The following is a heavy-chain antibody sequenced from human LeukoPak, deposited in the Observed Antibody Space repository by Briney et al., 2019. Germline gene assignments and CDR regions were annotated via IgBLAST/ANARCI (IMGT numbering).Heavy chain of an antibody. J-gene: IGHJ4*02. Sequence: PGGSLRLSCAASGFTFSSYAMSWVRQAPGKGLEWVAVISYDGSNKYYADSVKGRFTISRDNSKNTLYLQMNSLRAEDTAVYYCARDKTGTTFPDYWGQGTLVTVSS. V-gene: IGHV3-30-3*01. CDR3: ARDKTGTTFPDY. D-gene: IGHD1-7*01. CDR2: ISYDGSNK. CDR1: GFTFSSYA.